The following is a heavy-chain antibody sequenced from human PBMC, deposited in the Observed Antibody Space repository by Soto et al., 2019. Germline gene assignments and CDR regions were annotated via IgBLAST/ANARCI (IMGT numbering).Heavy chain of an antibody. D-gene: IGHD6-13*01. CDR2: THDSGNS. CDR3: ARWEEQLVAFAY. CDR1: GGSINSYY. V-gene: IGHV4-59*01. Sequence: SETLSLTCSVSGGSINSYYWNWIRQSPGKGLEWIGFTHDSGNSNYNPSLMGRATMSVDTSKNQFSLKLSSVTAADTAVYYCARWEEQLVAFAYWGQGTLVTVSS. J-gene: IGHJ4*02.